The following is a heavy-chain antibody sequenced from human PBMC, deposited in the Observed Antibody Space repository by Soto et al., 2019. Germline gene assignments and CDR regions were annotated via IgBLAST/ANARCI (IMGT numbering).Heavy chain of an antibody. CDR3: AREKTKCCSGGSCYFDY. CDR2: IIPIFGTA. V-gene: IGHV1-69*01. J-gene: IGHJ4*02. Sequence: QVQLVQSGAEVKKPGSSVKVSCKASGGTFSSYAISWVRQAPGQGLEWMGGIIPIFGTANYAQKFQGRVTISADESTSTAYMELSSLRSEDTAVYYCAREKTKCCSGGSCYFDYWGQGTLVTVFS. CDR1: GGTFSSYA. D-gene: IGHD2-15*01.